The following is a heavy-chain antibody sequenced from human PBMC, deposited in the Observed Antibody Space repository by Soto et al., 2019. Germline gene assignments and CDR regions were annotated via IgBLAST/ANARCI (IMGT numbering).Heavy chain of an antibody. V-gene: IGHV4-31*03. CDR2: IYYSGST. CDR1: GGSISSGGYY. J-gene: IGHJ5*02. D-gene: IGHD4-17*01. Sequence: QVQLQESGPGLVKPSQTLSLTCTVSGGSISSGGYYWSWIRQHPGKGLEWIGYIYYSGSTYYNPSLKRRVTISVDTSKTQFSPKLSSVTAADTAVYYCARGVTVTALGFDPWGQGTLVTVSS. CDR3: ARGVTVTALGFDP.